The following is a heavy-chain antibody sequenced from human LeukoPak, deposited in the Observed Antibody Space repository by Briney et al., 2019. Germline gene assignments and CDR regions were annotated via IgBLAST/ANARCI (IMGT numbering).Heavy chain of an antibody. CDR3: ARDPGVQLWLVVGFEGFDY. D-gene: IGHD5-18*01. Sequence: ASVKVSCKASSYTFTSYGISWVRQAPGQGLEWMGWISVYNGHTNYAQKLQGRVTMTTDTSTTTAYMELRSLRSDDTAVYYCARDPGVQLWLVVGFEGFDYWGQGTLVTVSS. CDR2: ISVYNGHT. V-gene: IGHV1-18*01. J-gene: IGHJ4*02. CDR1: SYTFTSYG.